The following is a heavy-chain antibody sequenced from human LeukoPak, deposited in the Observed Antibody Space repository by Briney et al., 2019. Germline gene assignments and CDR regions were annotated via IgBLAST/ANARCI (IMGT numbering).Heavy chain of an antibody. D-gene: IGHD3-22*01. CDR3: ARLGSGDYPNWFDP. V-gene: IGHV4-39*01. J-gene: IGHJ5*02. Sequence: PSETLSLTCTVSGGSISSSSYYWGWIRQPPGKGLEWFGSIYYSGSTYYNPSLKSRVTISVDTSNNQFSLKLSSVTAADTAVYYCARLGSGDYPNWFDPWGQGTLVTVSS. CDR2: IYYSGST. CDR1: GGSISSSSYY.